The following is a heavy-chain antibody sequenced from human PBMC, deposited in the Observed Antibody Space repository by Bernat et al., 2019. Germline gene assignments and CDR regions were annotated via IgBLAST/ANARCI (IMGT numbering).Heavy chain of an antibody. CDR2: ISYDGSNK. D-gene: IGHD3-3*01. CDR3: ARDHDFWSGYYTRFDP. CDR1: GFTFSSYA. V-gene: IGHV3-30-3*01. Sequence: QVQLVESGGGVVQSGRSLRLSCAASGFTFSSYAMHWVRQAPGKGLEWVAVISYDGSNKYNADSVKGRFTISRDNSKNTLYLQMNSLRAEDTAVYYCARDHDFWSGYYTRFDPWGQGTLVTVSS. J-gene: IGHJ5*02.